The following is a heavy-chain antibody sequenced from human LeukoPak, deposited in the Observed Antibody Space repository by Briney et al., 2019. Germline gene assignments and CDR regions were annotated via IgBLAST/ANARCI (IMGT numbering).Heavy chain of an antibody. D-gene: IGHD1-7*01. J-gene: IGHJ4*02. CDR2: ISGSGGST. CDR1: GFTLNIYA. Sequence: GVSLRLSCAASGFTLNIYAMIGLPGAPGGGREGVSAISGSGGSTYYEESVEGRFTISTDNSKNTLYLQMNSLRAEDTAVYYCAKGKTTSLLSYFDYWGQGTLVTVSS. V-gene: IGHV3-23*01. CDR3: AKGKTTSLLSYFDY.